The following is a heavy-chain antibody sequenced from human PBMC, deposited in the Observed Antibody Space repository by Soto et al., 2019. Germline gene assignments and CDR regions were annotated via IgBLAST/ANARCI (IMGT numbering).Heavy chain of an antibody. J-gene: IGHJ6*02. D-gene: IGHD6-13*01. CDR1: GFTFSSYG. Sequence: QVQLVESGGGVVQPGRSLRLSCAASGFTFSSYGMHWVRQAPGKGLEWVAVIWYDGSNKYYADSVKGRFTISRDNSKNTLYLQMNRLRAEDTAVYYCALGGQQLADYYYYGMDVWGQGTTVTVSS. V-gene: IGHV3-33*01. CDR3: ALGGQQLADYYYYGMDV. CDR2: IWYDGSNK.